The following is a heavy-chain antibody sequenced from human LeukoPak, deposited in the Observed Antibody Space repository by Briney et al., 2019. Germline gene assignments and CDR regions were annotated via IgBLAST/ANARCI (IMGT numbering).Heavy chain of an antibody. CDR3: AKDLNYYGSVIRSSIDY. J-gene: IGHJ4*02. CDR1: GFTFSSYG. V-gene: IGHV3-30*18. Sequence: PGGSLRLSCAASGFTFSSYGMHWVRQAPGKGLEWVAVISYDGSNKYYADSVKGRFTISRDNSKNTLYLQMNSLRAEDTAVYYCAKDLNYYGSVIRSSIDYWGQGTLVTVSS. D-gene: IGHD3-10*01. CDR2: ISYDGSNK.